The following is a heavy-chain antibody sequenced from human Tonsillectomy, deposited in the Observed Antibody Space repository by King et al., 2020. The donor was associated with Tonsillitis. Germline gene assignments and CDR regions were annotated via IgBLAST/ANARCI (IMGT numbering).Heavy chain of an antibody. CDR1: GDSVASQDAA. V-gene: IGHV6-1*01. CDR2: TFYRAKWYT. J-gene: IGHJ4*02. CDR3: AAPGEAASLDS. Sequence: VQLQQSGPGLVKPSQTLSLTCAISGDSVASQDAAWNWIRQSPSGGLQWLGRTFYRAKWYTSYAPSMKGRVIINPHTPKNQFSLQLTSVTPEDSAVYYCAAPGEAASLDSWGQGTLVIVSS. D-gene: IGHD2-15*01.